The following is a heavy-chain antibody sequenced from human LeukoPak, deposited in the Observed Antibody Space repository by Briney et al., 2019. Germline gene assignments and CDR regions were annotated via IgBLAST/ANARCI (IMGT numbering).Heavy chain of an antibody. CDR3: AKVASADAQARLNY. D-gene: IGHD6-19*01. CDR1: GFTFSSYG. CDR2: IWYDGSNK. Sequence: PGGSLRLSCAASGFTFSSYGMHWVRQAPGKGLEWVAAIWYDGSNKYYADSVKGRFTISRDNSKNTLYLQMNSLRAEDTAVYYCAKVASADAQARLNYWGQGTLVTVSS. J-gene: IGHJ4*02. V-gene: IGHV3-33*06.